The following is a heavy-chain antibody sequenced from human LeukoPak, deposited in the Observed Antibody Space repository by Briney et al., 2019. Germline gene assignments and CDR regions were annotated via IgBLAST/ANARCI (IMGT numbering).Heavy chain of an antibody. Sequence: TGGSLRLSCAASGFTFDSYSMNWVRQAPGKGLEWVAVISYDGSNKYYADSVKGRFTISRDNSKNTLYLQMNSLRAEDTAVYYCARDPKIFTMMNAFDIWGQGTMVTVSS. CDR2: ISYDGSNK. CDR3: ARDPKIFTMMNAFDI. D-gene: IGHD3-22*01. J-gene: IGHJ3*02. V-gene: IGHV3-30-3*01. CDR1: GFTFDSYS.